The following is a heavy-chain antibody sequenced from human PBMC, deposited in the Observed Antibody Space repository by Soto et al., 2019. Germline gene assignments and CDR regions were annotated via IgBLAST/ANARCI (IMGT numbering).Heavy chain of an antibody. V-gene: IGHV4-59*01. CDR2: IYYSGST. J-gene: IGHJ5*02. D-gene: IGHD3-3*01. Sequence: SSETLSLTCTVSGGSISSYYWSWIRQPPGKGLEWIGYIYYSGSTNYNPSLKSRVTISVDTSKNQFSLKLSSVTAADTAVYYCARDTHDFWSGPGTTNWFDPWGQGTLVTVSS. CDR3: ARDTHDFWSGPGTTNWFDP. CDR1: GGSISSYY.